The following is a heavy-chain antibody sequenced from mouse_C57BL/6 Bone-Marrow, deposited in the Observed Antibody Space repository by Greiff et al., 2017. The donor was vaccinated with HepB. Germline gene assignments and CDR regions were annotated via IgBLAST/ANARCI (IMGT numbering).Heavy chain of an antibody. V-gene: IGHV1-85*01. D-gene: IGHD2-4*01. J-gene: IGHJ3*01. CDR3: ARRGYDYGAWFAY. CDR2: FYPRYGST. CDR1: GYTFTSYD. Sequence: VQLQQSGPELVKPGASVKLSCKASGYTFTSYDINWVKQRPGQGLEWIGWFYPRYGSTKYNEKFKGKATLTVDTSSSTAYMELHSLTSEDSAVYFCARRGYDYGAWFAYWGQGTLVTVSA.